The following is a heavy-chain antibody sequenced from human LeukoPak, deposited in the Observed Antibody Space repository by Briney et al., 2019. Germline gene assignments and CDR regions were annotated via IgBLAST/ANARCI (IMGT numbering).Heavy chain of an antibody. D-gene: IGHD2-15*01. V-gene: IGHV3-7*03. Sequence: GGSLRLSCAASGFTFSSYWMSWVRQAPGKGLEWVANIKQDGSEKYYVDSVKGRLTISRDNAKNSLYLQMNSLRAEDTAVYYCARGGEDIVVVVAATADYWGQGTLVTVSS. J-gene: IGHJ4*02. CDR2: IKQDGSEK. CDR1: GFTFSSYW. CDR3: ARGGEDIVVVVAATADY.